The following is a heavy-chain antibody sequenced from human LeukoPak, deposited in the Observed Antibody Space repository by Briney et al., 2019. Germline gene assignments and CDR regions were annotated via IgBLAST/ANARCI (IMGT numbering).Heavy chain of an antibody. Sequence: SETLSLTCAVSGYSISSGYYWGWIRQPPGKGLEWIGSIYHSGSTYYNPSLKSRVTISVDTSKNQFSLKLSSVTAADTAVYYCARQDDVNYYGSGSYFDYWGQGTLVTVSS. J-gene: IGHJ4*02. CDR2: IYHSGST. V-gene: IGHV4-38-2*01. CDR3: ARQDDVNYYGSGSYFDY. CDR1: GYSISSGYY. D-gene: IGHD3-10*01.